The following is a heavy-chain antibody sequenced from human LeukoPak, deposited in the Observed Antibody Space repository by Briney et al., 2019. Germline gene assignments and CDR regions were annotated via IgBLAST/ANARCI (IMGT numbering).Heavy chain of an antibody. V-gene: IGHV1-69*13. J-gene: IGHJ6*02. CDR2: FIPILGTA. CDR1: VGTCTIYG. Sequence: SVTVSFTSSVGTCTIYGLNWGRQAPGQGLEWMGGFIPILGTAKYAQKLQGRVTITSDESTSTGYMELSSLRYADTAVDYCARGLYCSSSTSCYDYGMDVWGQGTTVTVSS. D-gene: IGHD2-2*01. CDR3: ARGLYCSSSTSCYDYGMDV.